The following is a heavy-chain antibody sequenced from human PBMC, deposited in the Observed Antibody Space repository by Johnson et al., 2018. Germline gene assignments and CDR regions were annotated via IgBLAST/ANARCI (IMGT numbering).Heavy chain of an antibody. Sequence: QVQLQQWGAGLLKPSETXSLTCAVYGGSLRADYWSWIRQSPGKGLELIGEMNHGAGPNYNPSLKSRITISVDTSKNQFSLRLSSVTAADTAVYYCARIVNTSHYYEGYYYYMDVWGKGTTVTVSS. J-gene: IGHJ6*03. D-gene: IGHD3-3*01. CDR3: ARIVNTSHYYEGYYYYMDV. CDR2: MNHGAGP. V-gene: IGHV4-34*01. CDR1: GGSLRADY.